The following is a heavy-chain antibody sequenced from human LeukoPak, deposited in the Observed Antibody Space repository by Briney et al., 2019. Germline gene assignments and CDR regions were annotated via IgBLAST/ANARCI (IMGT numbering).Heavy chain of an antibody. Sequence: GASVKVSCKASGYSFNSQGMNWLRQAPGQGLEWMGWINTHSGKPTYAQGFTGRFVFSVDSSVRTVYLQISNLMTEDTAKYYCAREILRFDIWGQGTMVTVSS. CDR2: INTHSGKP. CDR3: AREILRFDI. J-gene: IGHJ3*02. CDR1: GYSFNSQG. V-gene: IGHV7-4-1*02.